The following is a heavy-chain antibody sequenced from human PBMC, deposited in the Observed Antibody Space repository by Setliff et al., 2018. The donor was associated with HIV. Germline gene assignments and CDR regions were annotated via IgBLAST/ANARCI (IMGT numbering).Heavy chain of an antibody. J-gene: IGHJ6*03. CDR1: GYTFTSYG. Sequence: SVKVSCKAFGYTFTSYGINWMRQAPGQGLEWMGGITPVFGTANYAQKFQGRVTIIADESTSTAYMEISNLRSEDTAVYYCARGSLLRRTVSNLFETVDYWDYYLDVWGKGTTVTAP. CDR3: ARGSLLRRTVSNLFETVDYWDYYLDV. D-gene: IGHD4-17*01. CDR2: ITPVFGTA. V-gene: IGHV1-69*13.